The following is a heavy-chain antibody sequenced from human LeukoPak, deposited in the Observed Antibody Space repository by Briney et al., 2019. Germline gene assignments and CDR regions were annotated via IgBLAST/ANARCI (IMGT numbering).Heavy chain of an antibody. V-gene: IGHV3-7*05. CDR1: GFTFSSYW. D-gene: IGHD1-1*01. Sequence: GGSLRLSCAAPGFTFSSYWMSWVRQAPGEGLQWVANIKQDGSEKYYVDSVKGRFTISRDNAKNSLYLQMNSLRAEDTAVYYCTRDRSGQDWGQGTLVTVSS. CDR2: IKQDGSEK. CDR3: TRDRSGQD. J-gene: IGHJ4*02.